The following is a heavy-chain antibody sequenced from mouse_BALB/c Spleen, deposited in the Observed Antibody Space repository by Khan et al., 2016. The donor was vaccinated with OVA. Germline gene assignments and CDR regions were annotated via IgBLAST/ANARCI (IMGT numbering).Heavy chain of an antibody. V-gene: IGHV2-6-1*01. Sequence: QVQLKESGPGLVAPSQSLSITCTISGFSLTSYGVHWVRQPPGKGLEWLVVIWSDGHTTYNSALKSRLSISKDNSKSQVFLKMNSLQTDDTAMYXCARHGDDGNHRPDLDVWGPGTTVTGSS. J-gene: IGHJ1*01. CDR1: GFSLTSYG. D-gene: IGHD2-1*01. CDR2: IWSDGHT. CDR3: ARHGDDGNHRPDLDV.